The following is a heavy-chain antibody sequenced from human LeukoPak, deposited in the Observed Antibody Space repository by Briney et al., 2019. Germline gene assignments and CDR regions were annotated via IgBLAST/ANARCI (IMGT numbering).Heavy chain of an antibody. CDR2: MNPNSGNT. D-gene: IGHD3-10*01. CDR3: ARGYLNYYGSGSYYTFDY. CDR1: GYTFTSYD. J-gene: IGHJ4*02. Sequence: ASVKVSCKASGYTFTSYDINWVRQATGQGLEWMGWMNPNSGNTGYAQKFQGRVTITRNTSISTAYMELSSLRSEDTAVYYCARGYLNYYGSGSYYTFDYWGQGTLVTVSS. V-gene: IGHV1-8*01.